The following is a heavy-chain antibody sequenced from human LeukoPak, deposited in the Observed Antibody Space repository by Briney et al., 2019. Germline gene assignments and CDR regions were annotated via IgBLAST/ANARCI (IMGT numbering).Heavy chain of an antibody. V-gene: IGHV3-21*01. CDR1: GFTISSYS. CDR2: ISSSSSYI. Sequence: GGSLCLSCAASGFTISSYSMNWVRQAPGKGLEWVSSISSSSSYIYYADSVKGRFTISRDNAKNSLYLQMNSLRAEDTAVYYFARVYSDYYDMDVWGQGTTVTVSS. D-gene: IGHD4-11*01. CDR3: ARVYSDYYDMDV. J-gene: IGHJ6*02.